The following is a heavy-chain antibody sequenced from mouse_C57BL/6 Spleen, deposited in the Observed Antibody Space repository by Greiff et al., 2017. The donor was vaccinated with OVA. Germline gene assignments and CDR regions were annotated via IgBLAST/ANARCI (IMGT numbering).Heavy chain of an antibody. Sequence: EVKVVESGGGLVKPGGSLKLSCAASGFTFSSYAMSWVRQTPEKRLEWVATISDGGSYTYYPDNVKGRFTISRDNAKNNLYLQMSHLKSEDTAMYYFARDKGLYDGYSFAYWGQGTLVTVSA. J-gene: IGHJ3*01. V-gene: IGHV5-4*01. CDR3: ARDKGLYDGYSFAY. D-gene: IGHD2-3*01. CDR1: GFTFSSYA. CDR2: ISDGGSYT.